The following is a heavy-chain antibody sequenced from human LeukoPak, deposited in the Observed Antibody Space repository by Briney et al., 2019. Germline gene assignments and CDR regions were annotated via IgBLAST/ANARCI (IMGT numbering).Heavy chain of an antibody. Sequence: GGSLRLSCAASGFTFSSYSMNWVRQAPGKGLEWVAFTTYDGSKKFYADSVRGRFTISRDNSKNTLYLQMNSLRAEDTSVYYCANLRGIISNVDYWGQGTLVTVSS. CDR1: GFTFSSYS. J-gene: IGHJ4*02. D-gene: IGHD3-10*01. V-gene: IGHV3-30*18. CDR3: ANLRGIISNVDY. CDR2: TTYDGSKK.